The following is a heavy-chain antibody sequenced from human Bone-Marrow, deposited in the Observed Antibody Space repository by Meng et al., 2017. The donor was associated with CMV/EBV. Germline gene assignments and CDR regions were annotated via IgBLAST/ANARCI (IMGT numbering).Heavy chain of an antibody. V-gene: IGHV4-34*01. Sequence: SETLSLTCAVYGGSFSGYYWSWIRQPPGKGLEWIGEINHSGSTNYNPSLKSRVTISVDTSKNQFSLKLSSVTAADTAVYYCARDLTNNCSGGSCYRWFDPWGQGTLVTVSS. J-gene: IGHJ5*02. CDR3: ARDLTNNCSGGSCYRWFDP. CDR1: GGSFSGYY. CDR2: INHSGST. D-gene: IGHD2-15*01.